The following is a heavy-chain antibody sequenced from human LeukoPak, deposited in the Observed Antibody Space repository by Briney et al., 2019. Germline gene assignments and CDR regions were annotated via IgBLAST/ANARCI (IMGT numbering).Heavy chain of an antibody. CDR3: AKYFYASVSFDA. CDR2: ISEGGGTS. Sequence: GESLRLSCAASGSTFSASAMTWVRQAPGKGLEWVSTISEGGGTSYYYADSVKGRFTISRDNSKNTLYLQMNSLRAEDTAIYYCAKYFYASVSFDAWGQGTLVTVSS. D-gene: IGHD3-10*01. CDR1: GSTFSASA. V-gene: IGHV3-23*01. J-gene: IGHJ5*02.